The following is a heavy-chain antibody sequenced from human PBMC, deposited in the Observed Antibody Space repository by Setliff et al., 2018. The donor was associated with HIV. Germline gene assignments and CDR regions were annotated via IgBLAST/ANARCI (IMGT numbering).Heavy chain of an antibody. V-gene: IGHV1-69*13. Sequence: SVKVSCKASGDTFSNYAISWVRQAPGQGLEWMGRINPNSGGTNYAQKFQGRVTITADESTTTAYMELSSLRSEDTAVYYCARGGATRGPFDIWGQGTMVTVSS. J-gene: IGHJ3*02. CDR3: ARGGATRGPFDI. CDR1: GDTFSNYA. CDR2: INPNSGGT. D-gene: IGHD1-26*01.